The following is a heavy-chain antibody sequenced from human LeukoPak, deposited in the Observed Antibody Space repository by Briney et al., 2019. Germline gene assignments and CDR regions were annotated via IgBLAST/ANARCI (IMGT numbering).Heavy chain of an antibody. CDR2: INPSGGST. D-gene: IGHD5-18*01. Sequence: GASVKVSCKASGYTFTSYYMHWVRQASGQGLEWMGIINPSGGSTSYAQKFQGRVTMTTDTSTSTAYMELRSLRSDDTAVYYCARTLRIQLWSDYWGQGTLVTVSS. J-gene: IGHJ4*02. CDR3: ARTLRIQLWSDY. CDR1: GYTFTSYY. V-gene: IGHV1-46*01.